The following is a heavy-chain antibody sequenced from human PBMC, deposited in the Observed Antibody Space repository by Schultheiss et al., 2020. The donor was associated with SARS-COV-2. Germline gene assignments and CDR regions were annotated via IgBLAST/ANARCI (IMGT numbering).Heavy chain of an antibody. J-gene: IGHJ5*02. V-gene: IGHV1-46*01. CDR3: ARVESSGYPFDP. CDR1: GYNFIDYY. D-gene: IGHD3-3*01. CDR2: INPSGGTT. Sequence: ASVKVSCKTSGYNFIDYYMHWVRQAPGQGLEWMGIINPSGGTTTYAQKFQDRVTMSRDTSTSTVYMELSSLRSEDTAVYYCARVESSGYPFDPWGQGTLVTVSS.